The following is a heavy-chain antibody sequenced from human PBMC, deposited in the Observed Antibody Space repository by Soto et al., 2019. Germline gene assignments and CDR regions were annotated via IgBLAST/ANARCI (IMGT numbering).Heavy chain of an antibody. CDR3: ARNIVVVPAAIKGTFYYYYYMDV. D-gene: IGHD2-2*01. Sequence: ASVKVSCKASGYTFTSYDINWVRQATGQGLEWMGWMNPNSGNTGYAQKFQGRVTMTRNTSISTAYMELSSLRSEDTAVYYCARNIVVVPAAIKGTFYYYYYMDVWGKGTTVTVSS. CDR1: GYTFTSYD. J-gene: IGHJ6*03. V-gene: IGHV1-8*01. CDR2: MNPNSGNT.